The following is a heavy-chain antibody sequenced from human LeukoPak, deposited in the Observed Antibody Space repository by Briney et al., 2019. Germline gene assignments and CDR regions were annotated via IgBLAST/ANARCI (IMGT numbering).Heavy chain of an antibody. CDR3: AREGVNGMDV. Sequence: GASVKVSCKASGGTFSSYAISWVRQAPGQGLEWMGGIIPIFGTADYAQKFQGRVTITADESTSTAYMELSSLRSEDTAVYYCAREGVNGMDVWGQGTTVTVSS. J-gene: IGHJ6*02. D-gene: IGHD3-10*01. V-gene: IGHV1-69*13. CDR2: IIPIFGTA. CDR1: GGTFSSYA.